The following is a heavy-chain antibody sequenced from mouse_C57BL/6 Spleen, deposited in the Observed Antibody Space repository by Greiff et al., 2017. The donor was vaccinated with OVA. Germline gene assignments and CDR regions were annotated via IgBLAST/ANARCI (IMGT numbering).Heavy chain of an antibody. Sequence: QVQLQQPGAELVKPGASVKLSCKASGYTFTSYWMHWVKQRPGRGLEWIGRIDPNSGGTKYNAKIKSKATLTVDKPSSTAYMQLSSLTSEDSAVNYCASRALESYGNYVFDYWGQGTTLTVSS. D-gene: IGHD2-10*02. CDR1: GYTFTSYW. CDR3: ASRALESYGNYVFDY. J-gene: IGHJ2*01. V-gene: IGHV1-72*01. CDR2: IDPNSGGT.